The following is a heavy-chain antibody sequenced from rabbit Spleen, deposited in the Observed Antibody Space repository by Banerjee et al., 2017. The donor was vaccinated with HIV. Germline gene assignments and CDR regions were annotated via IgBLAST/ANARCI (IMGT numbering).Heavy chain of an antibody. CDR2: IDAGSSDFT. V-gene: IGHV1S45*01. Sequence: EQLEESGGGLVQPEGSLTLTCTASGVSFSSNHYMCWVRQAPGKGLEWIACIDAGSSDFTYFASWAKGRFTISKTSSTTVTLQMTSLTAADTATYFCARDTSSSFSSYGMDLWGPGTLVTVS. J-gene: IGHJ6*01. CDR1: GVSFSSNHY. D-gene: IGHD1-1*01. CDR3: ARDTSSSFSSYGMDL.